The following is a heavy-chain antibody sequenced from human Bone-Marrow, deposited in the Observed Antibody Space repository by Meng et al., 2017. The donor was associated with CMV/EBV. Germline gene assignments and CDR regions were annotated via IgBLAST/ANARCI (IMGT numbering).Heavy chain of an antibody. D-gene: IGHD5-24*01. J-gene: IGHJ4*02. Sequence: GESLKISYAASGFTFSSYWMSWVRQAPGKGLEWVANIKQDGSEKYYVDSVKGRFTISRDNAKNSLYLQMNSLRAEDTAVYYCARKMTTILVFDYWGQGTLVTVSS. CDR2: IKQDGSEK. V-gene: IGHV3-7*01. CDR3: ARKMTTILVFDY. CDR1: GFTFSSYW.